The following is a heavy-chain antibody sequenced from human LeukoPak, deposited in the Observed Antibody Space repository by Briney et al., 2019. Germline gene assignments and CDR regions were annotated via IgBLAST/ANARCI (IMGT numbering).Heavy chain of an antibody. CDR2: ISAYNGNT. Sequence: ASVKVSCKASGYTFTSYGISWVRQAPGQGLEWMGWISAYNGNTNYAQKLRGRVTMTTDTSTSTAYMELRSLRSDDTAVYYCARGKDTYYDFWSGYPGRPTVFDPWGQGTLVTVSS. D-gene: IGHD3-3*01. J-gene: IGHJ5*02. V-gene: IGHV1-18*01. CDR3: ARGKDTYYDFWSGYPGRPTVFDP. CDR1: GYTFTSYG.